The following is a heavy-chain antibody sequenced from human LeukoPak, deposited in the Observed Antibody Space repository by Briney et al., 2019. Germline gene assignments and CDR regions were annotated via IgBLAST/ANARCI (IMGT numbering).Heavy chain of an antibody. CDR1: GFTFSSYS. CDR2: ISGSSSYI. V-gene: IGHV3-21*01. J-gene: IGHJ4*02. CDR3: ARGSGDSRFDY. D-gene: IGHD4-17*01. Sequence: PGGSLRLSCAASGFTFSSYSMNWVRQAPGKGLEWVSSISGSSSYIYYADSVKGRFTISRDNAKNSLYLQMNSLRAEDTAVYYCARGSGDSRFDYWGQGTLVTVSS.